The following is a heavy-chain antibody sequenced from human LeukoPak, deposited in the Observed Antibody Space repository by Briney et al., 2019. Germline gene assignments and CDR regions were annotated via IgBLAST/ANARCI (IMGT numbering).Heavy chain of an antibody. CDR3: ARDGNYYDSSGPADY. J-gene: IGHJ4*02. Sequence: GGSLRLSCAAYRFTSSRYWMHWVRQAPGKGLVRVSRINSDGISTSYADSVKGRFTISRDNAKNALYLQMNSLRAEDTAVYYCARDGNYYDSSGPADYWGQGTLVTVSS. CDR1: RFTSSRYW. V-gene: IGHV3-74*01. CDR2: INSDGIST. D-gene: IGHD3-22*01.